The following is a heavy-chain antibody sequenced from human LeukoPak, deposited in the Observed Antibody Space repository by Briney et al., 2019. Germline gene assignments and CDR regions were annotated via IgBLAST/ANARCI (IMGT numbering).Heavy chain of an antibody. CDR2: ISWNSGSI. J-gene: IGHJ4*02. CDR1: GFTFDDYA. V-gene: IGHV3-9*01. CDR3: SRMATITGLYFDY. Sequence: PGGSLRLSCAASGFTFDDYAMHWVRHAPGKGLEWVSGISWNSGSIGYADSVKGRFTISRDNAKNTLYLQMNSLRAEDTAVYYCSRMATITGLYFDYWGQGTLVTVSS. D-gene: IGHD5-24*01.